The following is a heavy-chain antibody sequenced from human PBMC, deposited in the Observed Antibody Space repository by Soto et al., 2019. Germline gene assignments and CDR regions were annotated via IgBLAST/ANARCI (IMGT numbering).Heavy chain of an antibody. J-gene: IGHJ6*02. V-gene: IGHV1-69*13. Sequence: ASVKVSCKASGGTFSSYAISWVRQAPGQGLEWMGGIIPIFGTANYAQKFQGRVTITGDESTSTAYMELSSLRSEDTAVYYCARDEVTMIPKPQAYGMDVWGQGTTVTVSS. D-gene: IGHD3-22*01. CDR2: IIPIFGTA. CDR1: GGTFSSYA. CDR3: ARDEVTMIPKPQAYGMDV.